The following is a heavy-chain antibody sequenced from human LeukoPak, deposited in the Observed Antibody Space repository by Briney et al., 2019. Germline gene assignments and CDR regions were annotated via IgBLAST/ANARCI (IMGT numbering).Heavy chain of an antibody. D-gene: IGHD3-3*01. CDR1: GYIFTDSD. CDR3: ARGDHFDFWNGYPN. V-gene: IGHV1-8*02. J-gene: IGHJ4*02. CDR2: MNSKSGYT. Sequence: ASVKVSCKTSGYIFTDSDINWVRQATGQGFEWMGWMNSKSGYTGYAQKFQGRVTMTRNTSINTAYMELSSLQSDDTAVYYCARGDHFDFWNGYPNWGQGTLVTVSS.